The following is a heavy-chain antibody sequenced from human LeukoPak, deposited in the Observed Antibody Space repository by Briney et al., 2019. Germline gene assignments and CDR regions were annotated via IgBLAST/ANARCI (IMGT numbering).Heavy chain of an antibody. V-gene: IGHV3-7*01. CDR2: IKKDGSEK. D-gene: IGHD5-12*01. CDR3: AKGGYSGYDYFSS. Sequence: PGGSLRLSCAASGFILSNCWMTWVRQAPGKGLEWVANIKKDGSEKYYGDSVKGRFTISRDNAKNSLYLQMNSLRAEDTAVYYCAKGGYSGYDYFSSWGQGTLVTVSS. CDR1: GFILSNCW. J-gene: IGHJ4*02.